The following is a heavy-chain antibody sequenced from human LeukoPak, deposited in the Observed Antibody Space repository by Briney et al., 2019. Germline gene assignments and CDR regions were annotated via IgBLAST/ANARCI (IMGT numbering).Heavy chain of an antibody. CDR2: INPNGGST. V-gene: IGHV1-2*04. Sequence: ASVKVSCTASGYTFTNYYMHWVRQAPGQGLEWMGIINPNGGSTSYAQKFQGWVTMTRDTPISTAYMELSRLRSDDTAVYYCARDSGSSDILHDFDYWGQGTLVTVSS. CDR1: GYTFTNYY. D-gene: IGHD1-26*01. CDR3: ARDSGSSDILHDFDY. J-gene: IGHJ4*02.